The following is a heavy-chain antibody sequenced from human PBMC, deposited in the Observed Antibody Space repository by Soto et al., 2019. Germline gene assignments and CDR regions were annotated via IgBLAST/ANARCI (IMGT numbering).Heavy chain of an antibody. D-gene: IGHD6-13*01. Sequence: GGSLRLSCAASGFTFSYAWMIWVRQAPGKGLEWVGRIKSKTDGGTTDYATPVKGRFTISRDDSKNTLYLQMNSLKTEDTAVYYCTSSSSWYSVGYWGQGTLVTASS. CDR1: GFTFSYAW. V-gene: IGHV3-15*07. J-gene: IGHJ4*02. CDR2: IKSKTDGGTT. CDR3: TSSSSWYSVGY.